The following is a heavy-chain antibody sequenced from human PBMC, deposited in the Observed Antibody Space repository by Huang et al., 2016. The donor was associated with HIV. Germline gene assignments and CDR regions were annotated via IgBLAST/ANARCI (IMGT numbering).Heavy chain of an antibody. CDR2: IAYDGSNK. CDR3: ARRAVAGIYYYYYMDV. J-gene: IGHJ6*03. D-gene: IGHD6-19*01. CDR1: GFTFSNYA. V-gene: IGHV3-30-3*01. Sequence: QVQLVESGGGVVQPGRSLRLSCAASGFTFSNYAVHWVRQAPGKGLEWVEVIAYDGSNKYYTDAVKGRFTISRDNSKNALYLQMNSLRAEDTAVYYCARRAVAGIYYYYYMDVWGKGTTVTVSS.